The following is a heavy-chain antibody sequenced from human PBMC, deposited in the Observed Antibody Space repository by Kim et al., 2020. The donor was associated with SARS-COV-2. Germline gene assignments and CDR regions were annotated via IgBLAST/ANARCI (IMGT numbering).Heavy chain of an antibody. D-gene: IGHD6-6*01. Sequence: QKFQGRVPITADESTSTAYMELSSLRSEDTAVYYCARGSGAARLHYPLDYWGQGTLVTVSS. V-gene: IGHV1-69*01. CDR3: ARGSGAARLHYPLDY. J-gene: IGHJ4*02.